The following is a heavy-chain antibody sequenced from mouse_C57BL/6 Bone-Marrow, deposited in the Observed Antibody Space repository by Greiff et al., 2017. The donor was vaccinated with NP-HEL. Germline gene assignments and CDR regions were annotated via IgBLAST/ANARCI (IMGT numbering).Heavy chain of an antibody. Sequence: EVKLVESGGGLVQPGGSLKLSCAASGFTFSDYGMAWVRQAPRKGPEWVAFISNLAYSIYYADTVTGRFTISRENAKNTLYLEVSSLRSEDTAMYYCARQRGYYAMDYWGQGTSVTVST. V-gene: IGHV5-15*04. CDR2: ISNLAYSI. CDR1: GFTFSDYG. CDR3: ARQRGYYAMDY. J-gene: IGHJ4*01.